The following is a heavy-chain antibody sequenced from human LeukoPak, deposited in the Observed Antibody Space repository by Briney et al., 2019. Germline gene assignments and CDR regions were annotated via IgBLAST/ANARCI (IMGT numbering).Heavy chain of an antibody. V-gene: IGHV4-34*01. CDR1: GGSFSGYY. J-gene: IGHJ5*02. Sequence: SETLSLTCAVYGGSFSGYYWSWIRQPPGKGLEWIGEINHGGSTNYNPSLKSRVTISVDTSKNQFSLKLSSVTAADTAVYYCARGQYDFWSGYRRNNWFDPWGQGTLVTVSS. CDR2: INHGGST. CDR3: ARGQYDFWSGYRRNNWFDP. D-gene: IGHD3-3*01.